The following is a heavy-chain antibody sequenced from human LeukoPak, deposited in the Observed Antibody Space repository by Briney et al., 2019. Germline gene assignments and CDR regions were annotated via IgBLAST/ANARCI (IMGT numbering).Heavy chain of an antibody. CDR3: ARGMVRGVIIDYYGMDV. CDR1: GFTVSSNY. CDR2: IYSGGST. J-gene: IGHJ6*02. Sequence: GGSLRLSCAASGFTVSSNYMSWVRQAPGKGLEWVSVIYSGGSTYYADSVKGRFTISRHNSKNTLYLQMNSLRAEDTAVYYCARGMVRGVIIDYYGMDVWGQGTTVTVSS. V-gene: IGHV3-53*04. D-gene: IGHD3-10*01.